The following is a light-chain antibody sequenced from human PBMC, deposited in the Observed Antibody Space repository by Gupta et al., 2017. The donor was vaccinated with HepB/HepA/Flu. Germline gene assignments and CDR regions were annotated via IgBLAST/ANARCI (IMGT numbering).Light chain of an antibody. CDR3: CSFASSSPFV. Sequence: QSALTQPASVSGSPGQSITISCTGTSSDVGTYNLVSWYQQHPGKAPKLMIYEVSKQPSGVSNRFSGSKSGNTASLTISGLQAEDEADYYCCSFASSSPFVFGIGTKVTVL. V-gene: IGLV2-23*02. CDR1: SSDVGTYNL. J-gene: IGLJ1*01. CDR2: EVS.